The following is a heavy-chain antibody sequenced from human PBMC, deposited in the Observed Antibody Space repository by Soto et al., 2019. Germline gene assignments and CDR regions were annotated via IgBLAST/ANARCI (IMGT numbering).Heavy chain of an antibody. Sequence: QVQLQESGPGLVKPSETLSLTCTVSGGSISSYYWSWIRQPPGKGLEWIGYIYYSGSTNYNPSLKSRVTISVDTSKNQFSLKLSSVTAADTAVYYCARARVRGVPEFDPWGQGTLVTVSS. V-gene: IGHV4-59*01. CDR1: GGSISSYY. J-gene: IGHJ5*02. CDR3: ARARVRGVPEFDP. D-gene: IGHD3-10*01. CDR2: IYYSGST.